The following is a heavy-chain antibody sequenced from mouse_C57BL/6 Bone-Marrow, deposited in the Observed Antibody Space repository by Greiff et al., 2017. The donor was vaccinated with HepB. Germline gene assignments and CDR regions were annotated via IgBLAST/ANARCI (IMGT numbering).Heavy chain of an antibody. CDR2: IHPNSGST. J-gene: IGHJ4*01. Sequence: VQLQQPGAELVKPGASVKLSCKASGYTFTSYWMHWVKQRPGQGLEWIGMIHPNSGSTNYNEKFKSKATLTVDKSSSTAYMQLSSLTSEDSAVYYCARWTTVVAYYAMDNWGQGTSVTVSS. CDR1: GYTFTSYW. V-gene: IGHV1-64*01. D-gene: IGHD1-1*01. CDR3: ARWTTVVAYYAMDN.